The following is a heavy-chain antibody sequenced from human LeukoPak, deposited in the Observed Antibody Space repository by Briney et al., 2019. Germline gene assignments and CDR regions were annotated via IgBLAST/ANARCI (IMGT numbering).Heavy chain of an antibody. J-gene: IGHJ4*02. CDR3: ARFASGSHYEVDY. Sequence: SETLSLTCTVSGGSISSYYWNWIRQPPGKGLEWLGYIYYSGSANYNPSLKSRVTISVDTSKNQFSLKLSSVTAADTAVYYCARFASGSHYEVDYWGQGTLVTVSS. D-gene: IGHD1-26*01. V-gene: IGHV4-59*01. CDR2: IYYSGSA. CDR1: GGSISSYY.